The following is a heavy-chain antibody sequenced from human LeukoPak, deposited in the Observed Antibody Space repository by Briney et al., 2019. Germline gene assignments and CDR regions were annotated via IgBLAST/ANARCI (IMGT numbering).Heavy chain of an antibody. CDR3: ARRGYSYGYEIFFDY. D-gene: IGHD5-18*01. Sequence: GGSLRLSCAASGFTFSNYWMHWVRQDPGKGLEWVSVIYSGGSTYYADSVKGRFTISRDNSKNTLYLQMNSLRAEDTAVYYCARRGYSYGYEIFFDYWGQGTLVTVSS. CDR2: IYSGGST. J-gene: IGHJ4*02. V-gene: IGHV3-66*04. CDR1: GFTFSNYW.